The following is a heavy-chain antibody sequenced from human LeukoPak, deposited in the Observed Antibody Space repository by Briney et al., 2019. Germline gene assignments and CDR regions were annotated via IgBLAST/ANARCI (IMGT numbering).Heavy chain of an antibody. CDR2: IKQDGSDK. D-gene: IGHD1-1*01. CDR1: GFTFSSYW. V-gene: IGHV3-7*01. Sequence: SGGSLRLSCAASGFTFSSYWKSWVRQAPGKGLEWVANIKQDGSDKYYVDSVKGRFAISRDNAKNSLYLQMNSLRAEDTAVYYCARGWTPDGYWGQGTLVTVSS. CDR3: ARGWTPDGY. J-gene: IGHJ4*02.